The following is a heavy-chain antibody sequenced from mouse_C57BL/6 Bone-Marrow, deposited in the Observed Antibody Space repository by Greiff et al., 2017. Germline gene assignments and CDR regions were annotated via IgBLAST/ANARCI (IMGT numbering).Heavy chain of an antibody. CDR3: TRIPLNYYGGSFYYAMDY. D-gene: IGHD1-1*01. CDR2: INPNYGTT. V-gene: IGHV1-39*01. J-gene: IGHJ4*01. CDR1: GYSFTDYN. Sequence: VQLQQSGPELVKPGASVKISCKASGYSFTDYNMNWVKQSNGKSLEWIGVINPNYGTTSYNQKFKGKATLTVDQSSSTAYMQLNSLTSENSAVXYCTRIPLNYYGGSFYYAMDYWGQGTSVTVSS.